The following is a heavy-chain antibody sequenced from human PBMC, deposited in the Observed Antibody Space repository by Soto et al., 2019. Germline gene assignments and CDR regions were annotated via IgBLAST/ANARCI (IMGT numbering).Heavy chain of an antibody. V-gene: IGHV3-21*01. CDR1: GFTFSSYS. CDR3: AREWELRAFDI. CDR2: ISSSSSYI. D-gene: IGHD1-26*01. Sequence: GGSLRLSCAASGFTFSSYSMNWVRQAPGKGLEWVSSISSSSSYIYYAAPVKGRFTISRDNAKNSLYLQMNSLRAEDTAVYYCAREWELRAFDIWGQGTMVTV. J-gene: IGHJ3*02.